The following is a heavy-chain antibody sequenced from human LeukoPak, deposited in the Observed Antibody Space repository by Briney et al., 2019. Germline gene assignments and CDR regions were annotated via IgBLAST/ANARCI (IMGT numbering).Heavy chain of an antibody. Sequence: PGGSLRLSCAASGFTFSSYDMHWVRQATGKGLESVSAIGTAGDTYYPGSVKGRFTISRENAKNSLYLQMNSLRAGDTAVYYCARAASGSYRLYFDYWGQGTLVTVSS. J-gene: IGHJ4*02. CDR1: GFTFSSYD. CDR3: ARAASGSYRLYFDY. D-gene: IGHD1-26*01. CDR2: IGTAGDT. V-gene: IGHV3-13*01.